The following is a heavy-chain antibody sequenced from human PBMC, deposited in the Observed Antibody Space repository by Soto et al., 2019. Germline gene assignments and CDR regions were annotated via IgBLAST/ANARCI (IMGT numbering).Heavy chain of an antibody. CDR2: INPNSGGT. Sequence: ASVKVSCKASGYTFTGYYMHWVRQAPGQGLEWMGWINPNSGGTNYAQKFQGWVTMTRDTSISTAYMELSRLRSDDTAVYYCARSRPLSGDYDFWSGPYYGMDVWGQGTTVTVSS. CDR1: GYTFTGYY. CDR3: ARSRPLSGDYDFWSGPYYGMDV. D-gene: IGHD3-3*01. V-gene: IGHV1-2*04. J-gene: IGHJ6*02.